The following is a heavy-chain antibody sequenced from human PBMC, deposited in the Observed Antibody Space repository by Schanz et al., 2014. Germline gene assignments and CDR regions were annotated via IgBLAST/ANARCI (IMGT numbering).Heavy chain of an antibody. D-gene: IGHD2-15*01. V-gene: IGHV3-23*01. CDR2: ISGSGGST. CDR1: GFTFGSYG. CDR3: AKGMGYCSGGTCYDYYYYGLDV. Sequence: EEQLLQSGGGLVQPGGSLRLSCAASGFTFGSYGMSWVRQGPGKGLEWVSAISGSGGSTYYADSVKGRFTISRDNSKNTLYLQMNSLRADDTAVFYCAKGMGYCSGGTCYDYYYYGLDVWGQGTTVTVSS. J-gene: IGHJ6*02.